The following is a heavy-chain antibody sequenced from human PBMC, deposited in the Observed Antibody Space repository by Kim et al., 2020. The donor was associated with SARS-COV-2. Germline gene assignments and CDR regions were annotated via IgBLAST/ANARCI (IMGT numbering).Heavy chain of an antibody. D-gene: IGHD3-10*01. V-gene: IGHV4-31*02. J-gene: IGHJ6*02. Sequence: RRVTISVDTSKNRFSLKLSSVTAADTAVYYCARGVLLWFGEAPSHYGMDVWGQGTTVTVSS. CDR3: ARGVLLWFGEAPSHYGMDV.